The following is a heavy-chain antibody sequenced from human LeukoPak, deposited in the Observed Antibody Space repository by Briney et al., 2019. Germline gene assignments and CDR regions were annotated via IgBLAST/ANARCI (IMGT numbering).Heavy chain of an antibody. CDR3: ARGQDYYDRRDPDAFDI. Sequence: KSSETLSLTCTVSGGSISSSSYYWGWIRQPPGKGLEWIGSIYYSGSTYYDPSLKSRVTISVDTSKNQFSLKLSSVTAADTAVYYCARGQDYYDRRDPDAFDIWGQGTMVTVSS. CDR2: IYYSGST. CDR1: GGSISSSSYY. J-gene: IGHJ3*02. V-gene: IGHV4-39*07. D-gene: IGHD3-22*01.